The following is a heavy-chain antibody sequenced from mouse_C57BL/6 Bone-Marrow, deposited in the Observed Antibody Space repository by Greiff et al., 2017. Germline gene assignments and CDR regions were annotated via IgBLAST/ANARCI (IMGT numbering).Heavy chain of an antibody. D-gene: IGHD2-2*01. CDR2: INPYNGGT. J-gene: IGHJ2*01. CDR3: AREGISTMVTTDY. Sequence: VQLKESGPVLVKPGASVKMSCKASGYTFTDYYMNWVKQSHGKSLEWIGVINPYNGGTSYNQKFKGKATLTVDKSSSTAYMELNSLTSEDSAVYYCAREGISTMVTTDYWGQGTTLTVSS. CDR1: GYTFTDYY. V-gene: IGHV1-19*01.